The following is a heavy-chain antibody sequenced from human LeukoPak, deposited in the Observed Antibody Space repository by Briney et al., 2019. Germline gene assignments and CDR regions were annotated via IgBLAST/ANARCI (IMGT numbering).Heavy chain of an antibody. J-gene: IGHJ3*02. V-gene: IGHV4-59*06. Sequence: SETLSLTCTVSGGSISSYYWSWIRQHPGKGLEWIGYIYYSGSTYYNPSLKSRVTISVDTSKNQFSLKLSSVTAADTAVYYCAKGGYSYGPADIWGQGTMVTVSS. D-gene: IGHD5-18*01. CDR2: IYYSGST. CDR3: AKGGYSYGPADI. CDR1: GGSISSYY.